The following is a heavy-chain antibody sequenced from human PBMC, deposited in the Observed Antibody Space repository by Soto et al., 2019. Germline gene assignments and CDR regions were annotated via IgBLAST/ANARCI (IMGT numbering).Heavy chain of an antibody. CDR3: AAVLSSSWYDTSGYYGMDV. CDR2: IIPIFGTA. D-gene: IGHD6-13*01. J-gene: IGHJ6*02. Sequence: ASVKVSCKASGGTFSSYAISWVRQAPGQGLEWMGGIIPIFGTANYAQKFQGRVTITADESTSTAYMELSSLRSEDTAVYYCAAVLSSSWYDTSGYYGMDVWGQGTTVTVSS. V-gene: IGHV1-69*13. CDR1: GGTFSSYA.